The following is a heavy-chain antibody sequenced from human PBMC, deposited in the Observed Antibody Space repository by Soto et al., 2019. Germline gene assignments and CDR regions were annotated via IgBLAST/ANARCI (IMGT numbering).Heavy chain of an antibody. CDR1: GGTFSSYT. V-gene: IGHV1-69*08. D-gene: IGHD6-19*01. CDR3: ARDSSGSSGWYRGPRSFDY. J-gene: IGHJ4*02. Sequence: QVQLVQSGAEVKKPGSSVKVSCKASGGTFSSYTISWVRQAPGQGLEWMGRIIPILGIANYAQKFQGRVTITADKSTSTAYMELISLRSEDTAVYYCARDSSGSSGWYRGPRSFDYWGQGTLVTVSS. CDR2: IIPILGIA.